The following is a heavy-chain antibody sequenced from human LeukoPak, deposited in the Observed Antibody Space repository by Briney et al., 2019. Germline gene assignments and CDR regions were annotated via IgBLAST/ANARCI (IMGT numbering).Heavy chain of an antibody. CDR3: ARGPNRITMMIGDAFDI. CDR1: GGSISSYY. V-gene: IGHV4-59*01. Sequence: SETLSPTCTVSGGSISSYYWSWIRQPQGKGLEWIGYIYYSGSTSYNPSLKSRITISADTSKNQFSLKLSSVTAADTAVYYCARGPNRITMMIGDAFDIWGQGTMVTISS. D-gene: IGHD3-22*01. J-gene: IGHJ3*02. CDR2: IYYSGST.